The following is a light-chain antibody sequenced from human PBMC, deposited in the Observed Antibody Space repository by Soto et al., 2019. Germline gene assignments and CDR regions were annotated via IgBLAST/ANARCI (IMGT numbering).Light chain of an antibody. CDR2: EGS. J-gene: IGLJ1*01. CDR3: CSYAGSSTGYV. CDR1: SSDVGSYNL. Sequence: QSVLTQPASVSGSPGQSITISCTGTSSDVGSYNLVSWYQQHPGKAPKLMIYEGSKRPSGVSNRFSGSKSGNTASPTISGLQAEDEADYYCCSYAGSSTGYVFGTGTKVTVL. V-gene: IGLV2-23*01.